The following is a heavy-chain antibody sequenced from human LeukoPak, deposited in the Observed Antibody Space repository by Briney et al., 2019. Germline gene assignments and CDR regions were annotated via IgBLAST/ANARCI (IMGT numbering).Heavy chain of an antibody. CDR2: ISYDGSNK. CDR1: GFTFSSCA. CDR3: AREDRIFGVVTLYNWFDP. J-gene: IGHJ5*02. V-gene: IGHV3-30-3*01. D-gene: IGHD3-3*01. Sequence: GGSLRLSCAASGFTFSSCAMHWARQAPGEGLEWVAVISYDGSNKYYADSVKGRFTISGDNSKNTLYLQMNSLRAEDTAVYYCAREDRIFGVVTLYNWFDPWGQGTLVTVSS.